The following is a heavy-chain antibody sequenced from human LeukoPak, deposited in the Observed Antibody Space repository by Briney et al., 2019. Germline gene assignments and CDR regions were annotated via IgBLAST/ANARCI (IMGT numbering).Heavy chain of an antibody. CDR2: ISSSGSTI. J-gene: IGHJ4*02. CDR1: GFTLSDYY. D-gene: IGHD6-19*01. Sequence: GGSLRLSCTASGFTLSDYYMSWIRQAPGKGLEWVSYISSSGSTISYADSVEGRFTISRDNAKNSLYLQMNSLRAEDTAVYYCAREVSSGWYYFDYWGQGTLVTVSS. CDR3: AREVSSGWYYFDY. V-gene: IGHV3-11*01.